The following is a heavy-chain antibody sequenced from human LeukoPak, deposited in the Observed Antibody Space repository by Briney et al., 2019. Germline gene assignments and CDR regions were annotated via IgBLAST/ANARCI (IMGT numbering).Heavy chain of an antibody. CDR3: ARAWRLPNFDY. D-gene: IGHD6-25*01. Sequence: SETLSLTCTVSGGSISSYYWSWIRQPPGKGLEWIGYIYYSGSTNYNPSLKSRVTISVDTFKNQFSLKLSSVTAADTAVYYCARAWRLPNFDYWGQGTLVTVSS. J-gene: IGHJ4*02. V-gene: IGHV4-59*01. CDR1: GGSISSYY. CDR2: IYYSGST.